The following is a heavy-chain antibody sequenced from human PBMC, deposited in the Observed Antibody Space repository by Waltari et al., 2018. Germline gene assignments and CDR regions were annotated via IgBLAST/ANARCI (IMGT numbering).Heavy chain of an antibody. CDR1: GGSISRSSYY. CDR3: ARHVPGGVGAHARNYFDY. CDR2: IYYSWST. D-gene: IGHD1-26*01. V-gene: IGHV4-39*01. Sequence: QLQLQESGPGLVKPSETLSLTCTVSGGSISRSSYYWGWTRQPPGKGLEWIGSIYYSWSTYYNPSLKSRVTISVDTSKNQFSLKLSSVTAADTAVYYCARHVPGGVGAHARNYFDYWGQGTLVTVSS. J-gene: IGHJ4*02.